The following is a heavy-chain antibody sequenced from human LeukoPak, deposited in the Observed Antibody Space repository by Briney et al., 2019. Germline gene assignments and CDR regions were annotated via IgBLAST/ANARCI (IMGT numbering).Heavy chain of an antibody. CDR1: GFTFGDYA. Sequence: GGSLRLSCTASGFTFGDYAMSWFRQAPGKGLEWVGFIRSKAYGGKTEYAASVKGRFTISRDDSKSIAYLQMNSLKTEDTAVYYCTRAFDSSGYYLASDYWGQGTLVTVSS. CDR2: IRSKAYGGKT. J-gene: IGHJ4*02. CDR3: TRAFDSSGYYLASDY. D-gene: IGHD3-22*01. V-gene: IGHV3-49*03.